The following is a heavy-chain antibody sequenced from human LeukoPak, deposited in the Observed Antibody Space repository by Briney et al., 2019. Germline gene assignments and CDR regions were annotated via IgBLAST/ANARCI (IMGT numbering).Heavy chain of an antibody. CDR3: ARETTWIHPYFGY. V-gene: IGHV3-21*01. CDR2: ISSSSSYT. J-gene: IGHJ4*02. D-gene: IGHD5-18*01. CDR1: GFTFSSYS. Sequence: GGSLRLSCAASGFTFSSYSMNWVRQAPGKGLEWVSSISSSSSYTYYADSVKGRFTISRDNAKNSLYLQMNSLRAEDTAVYYCARETTWIHPYFGYWGQGTLVTVSS.